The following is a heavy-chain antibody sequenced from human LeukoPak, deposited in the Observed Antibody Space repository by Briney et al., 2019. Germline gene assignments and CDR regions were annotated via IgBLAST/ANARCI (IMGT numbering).Heavy chain of an antibody. CDR2: IYHSGST. J-gene: IGHJ4*02. CDR3: ARSSGGDTTFDY. D-gene: IGHD4-17*01. V-gene: IGHV4-38-2*02. Sequence: PSETLSLTCTVSGYSISSGYYWGWIRQPPGKGLEWIGSIYHSGSTYYNTSLKSRVTISVDTSKNQFSLKLSPVTAADTAVYYCARSSGGDTTFDYWGQGTLVTVSS. CDR1: GYSISSGYY.